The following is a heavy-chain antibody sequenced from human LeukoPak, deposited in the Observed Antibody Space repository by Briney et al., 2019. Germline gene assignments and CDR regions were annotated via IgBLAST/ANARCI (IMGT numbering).Heavy chain of an antibody. CDR2: ISWNSGNI. Sequence: GRSLRLSCAASGFTFSDYAMHWVRHAPGKGLEWVSGISWNSGNIGYADSVKGRFTISRDNAKNSLYQQMNTVRAEDAALYYCAIAGDLWFWSEGMDVWGQGAKVTVSS. D-gene: IGHD2-21*01. J-gene: IGHJ6*01. V-gene: IGHV3-9*01. CDR1: GFTFSDYA. CDR3: AIAGDLWFWSEGMDV.